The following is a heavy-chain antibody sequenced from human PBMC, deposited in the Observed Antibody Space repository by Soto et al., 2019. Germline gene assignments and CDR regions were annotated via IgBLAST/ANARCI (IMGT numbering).Heavy chain of an antibody. CDR1: GASISDNNW. CDR2: IYHSGTA. CDR3: ARHIGVPGTRGFDY. D-gene: IGHD6-19*01. J-gene: IGHJ4*02. V-gene: IGHV4-4*02. Sequence: QVQLQESGPGLVKPSGTLSLTCAVSGASISDNNWWSWVRQPPGKGLEWIGEIYHSGTANYSPSLNSRVTISLDKSKNQISLQLSSVPAADSAVYYCARHIGVPGTRGFDYWGQGTLVTVSS.